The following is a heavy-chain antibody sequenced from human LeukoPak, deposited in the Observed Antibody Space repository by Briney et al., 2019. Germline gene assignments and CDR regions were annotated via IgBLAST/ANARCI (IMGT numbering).Heavy chain of an antibody. D-gene: IGHD3-22*01. Sequence: PSETPSLTCTVSGGSNGSNNYYWGCIRQPPGKGLEWIGSIYYSGYTYYNPSLKSRVTISVDTSKNQFSLKLSSVTAADTAVYYCARGRYYDSSGYWNYYYYYMDVWGKGTTVTVSS. CDR2: IYYSGYT. J-gene: IGHJ6*03. V-gene: IGHV4-39*07. CDR1: GGSNGSNNYY. CDR3: ARGRYYDSSGYWNYYYYYMDV.